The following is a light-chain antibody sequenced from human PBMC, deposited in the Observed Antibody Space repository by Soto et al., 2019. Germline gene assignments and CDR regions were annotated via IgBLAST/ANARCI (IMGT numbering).Light chain of an antibody. CDR2: GAS. V-gene: IGKV3-15*01. Sequence: EIVMTQSPATLSVSPGERATLSCRASQSVSSNYLAWYQQKPGQAXXLLIYGASTRATGIPARFSGSGSGTEFTLTISSLQSEDFAVYYGQQYNNWPPWTFGQGTKVDIK. CDR3: QQYNNWPPWT. J-gene: IGKJ1*01. CDR1: QSVSSN.